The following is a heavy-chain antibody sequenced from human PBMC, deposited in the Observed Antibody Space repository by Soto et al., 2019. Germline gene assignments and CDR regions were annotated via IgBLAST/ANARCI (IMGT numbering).Heavy chain of an antibody. CDR3: AHSPCSGGTCYLFDY. D-gene: IGHD2-15*01. V-gene: IGHV2-5*02. J-gene: IGHJ4*02. CDR2: IYWDDGQ. Sequence: QITLKESGPPLLKPTQTLTLTCTVSGFSLSTSGLGVGWIRQPPGKSLEWLALIYWDDGQRYNPSLQTRLTITKDDSRSQVVLTMTNMDPVDTATYYCAHSPCSGGTCYLFDYWGQGALVTVSS. CDR1: GFSLSTSGLG.